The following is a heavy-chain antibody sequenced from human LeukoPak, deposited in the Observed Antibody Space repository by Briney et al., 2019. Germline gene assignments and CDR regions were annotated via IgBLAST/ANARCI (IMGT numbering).Heavy chain of an antibody. CDR1: GFSFSNYW. V-gene: IGHV3-74*01. D-gene: IGHD3-10*01. Sequence: GESLRLSCAASGFSFSNYWMHWVRQAPGKGLVWVSGIDEHGSATFYAASVKGRFTISRDIAKNTFYLKMNSLRAEDTAVYFCARDLVLGSGSYGHWGQGTMVTVSA. J-gene: IGHJ4*01. CDR2: IDEHGSAT. CDR3: ARDLVLGSGSYGH.